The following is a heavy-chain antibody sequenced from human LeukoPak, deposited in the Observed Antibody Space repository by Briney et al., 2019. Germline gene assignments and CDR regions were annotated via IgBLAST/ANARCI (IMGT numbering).Heavy chain of an antibody. CDR2: ISSSGSTM. D-gene: IGHD1-26*01. Sequence: GGSLRLSCAASGFTFSRYGMNWVRQAPGKGLEWLSYISSSGSTMYYADSVKGRITISRDNAKNSLYLQMNSLRAEDTAVYYCARVLAGATYFDYWGQGTLVTVSS. CDR1: GFTFSRYG. CDR3: ARVLAGATYFDY. J-gene: IGHJ4*01. V-gene: IGHV3-48*03.